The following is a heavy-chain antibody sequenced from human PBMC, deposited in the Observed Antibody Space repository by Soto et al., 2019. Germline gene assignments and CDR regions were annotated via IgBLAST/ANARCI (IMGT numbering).Heavy chain of an antibody. CDR1: GYTFTSYD. J-gene: IGHJ4*02. D-gene: IGHD6-6*01. CDR2: MSPNSGNT. Sequence: QVQLVQSGAEVKKPGASVKVSCKASGYTFTSYDINWVRQASGQGLEWMGSMSPNSGNTAYAQKVPGRSTNARKTSVSTAYMELSSLRSDDTAVYYCATYSSSGFDYWGQGTLVTVSS. V-gene: IGHV1-8*01. CDR3: ATYSSSGFDY.